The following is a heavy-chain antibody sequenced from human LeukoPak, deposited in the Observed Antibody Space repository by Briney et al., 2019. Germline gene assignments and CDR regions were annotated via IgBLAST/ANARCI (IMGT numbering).Heavy chain of an antibody. CDR1: GFTFSSYA. V-gene: IGHV3-30-3*01. CDR3: AGYCSATSCYGVDY. J-gene: IGHJ4*02. CDR2: ISYDGSNK. Sequence: GGSLRLSCAASGFTFSSYAMHWVRQAPGKGLEWVAVISYDGSNKYYADSVKGRFTISRDNAENSLYLQMNSLRAEDTAVYYCAGYCSATSCYGVDYWGQGTLVTVSS. D-gene: IGHD2-2*01.